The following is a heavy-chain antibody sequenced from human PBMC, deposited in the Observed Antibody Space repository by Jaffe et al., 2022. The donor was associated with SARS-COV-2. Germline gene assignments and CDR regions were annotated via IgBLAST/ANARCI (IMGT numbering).Heavy chain of an antibody. CDR1: GFTFSSYG. CDR3: AKGGGWYEEGYGMDV. D-gene: IGHD6-19*01. J-gene: IGHJ6*02. CDR2: ISYDGSNK. V-gene: IGHV3-30*18. Sequence: QVQLVESGGGVVQPGRSLRLSCAASGFTFSSYGMHWVRQAPGKGLEWVAVISYDGSNKYYADSVKGRFTISRDNSKNTLYLQMNSLRAEDTAVYYCAKGGGWYEEGYGMDVWGQGTTVTVSS.